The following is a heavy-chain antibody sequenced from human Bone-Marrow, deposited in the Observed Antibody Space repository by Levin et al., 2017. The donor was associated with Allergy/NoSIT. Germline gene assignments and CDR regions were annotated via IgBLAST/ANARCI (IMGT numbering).Heavy chain of an antibody. Sequence: SETLSLTCTVSGGSISSSSYYWGWIRQPPGKGLEWIGSIYYSGSTYYNPSLKSRVTISVDTSKNQFSLKLSSVTAADTAVYYCARDRCAVCQDYWGQGTLVTVSS. D-gene: IGHD3-16*01. CDR3: ARDRCAVCQDY. CDR1: GGSISSSSYY. CDR2: IYYSGST. V-gene: IGHV4-39*07. J-gene: IGHJ4*02.